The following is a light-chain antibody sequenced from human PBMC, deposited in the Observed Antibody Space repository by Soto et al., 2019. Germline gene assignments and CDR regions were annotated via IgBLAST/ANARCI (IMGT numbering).Light chain of an antibody. CDR1: KNDIGVYDF. Sequence: QSVLTQPPSASGSPGQSVTISCTGTKNDIGVYDFVSWYQHHPGKAPRLIIYEVVQRPSGVPHRFSGSKSGNTASLTVSGLQAADEGDYFCKSYAGSNTYVFGSGTKLTVL. V-gene: IGLV2-8*01. J-gene: IGLJ1*01. CDR2: EVV. CDR3: KSYAGSNTYV.